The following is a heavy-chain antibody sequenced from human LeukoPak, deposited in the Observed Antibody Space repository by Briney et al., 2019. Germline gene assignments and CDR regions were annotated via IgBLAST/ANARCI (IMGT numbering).Heavy chain of an antibody. J-gene: IGHJ3*02. CDR2: FVVGSGNT. V-gene: IGHV1-58*01. Sequence: SVKVSCKASGFTFTSSAVQWVRQARGQRPESIGWFVVGSGNTNYAQKFQERVTITRDMSTSTAYMELSSLRSEDTAVYFFKQDPAYDILTGDAFDIWGQGTMVTVSS. CDR1: GFTFTSSA. D-gene: IGHD3-9*01. CDR3: KQDPAYDILTGDAFDI.